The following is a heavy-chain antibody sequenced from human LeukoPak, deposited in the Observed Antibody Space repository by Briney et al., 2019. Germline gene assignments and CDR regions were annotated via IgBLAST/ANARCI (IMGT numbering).Heavy chain of an antibody. CDR3: ASLLGSGSYPHFGY. CDR1: GGSISSSSYY. V-gene: IGHV4-39*01. Sequence: PSETLSLTCTVSGGSISSSSYYWGWIRQPPGKGLEWIGSIYYSGSTYYNPSLKSRVTISVDTSKNQFSLKLSSVTAADTAVYYCASLLGSGSYPHFGYWGQGTLVTVSS. J-gene: IGHJ4*02. D-gene: IGHD3-10*02. CDR2: IYYSGST.